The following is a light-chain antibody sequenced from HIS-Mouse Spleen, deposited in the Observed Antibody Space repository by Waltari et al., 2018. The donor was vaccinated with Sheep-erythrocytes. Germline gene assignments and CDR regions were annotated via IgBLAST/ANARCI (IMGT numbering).Light chain of an antibody. CDR3: CSYAGSSTFHVV. CDR2: EGS. J-gene: IGLJ2*01. V-gene: IGLV2-23*03. Sequence: QSALTQPASVSGSPGQSIPISCTGTSSDVGRYNLVSWYQQHPGKAPKLMIYEGSKRPSGVANRFSGSKSGNTASLTISGLQAEDEADYYCCSYAGSSTFHVVFGGGTKLTVL. CDR1: SSDVGRYNL.